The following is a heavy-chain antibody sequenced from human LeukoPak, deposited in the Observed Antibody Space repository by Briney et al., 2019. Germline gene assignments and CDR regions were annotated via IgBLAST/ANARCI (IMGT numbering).Heavy chain of an antibody. CDR2: IYSGGST. CDR1: GFTVSSNY. J-gene: IGHJ6*02. Sequence: GGSLRLSCAASGFTVSSNYMSWVRQAPGKGLEWVSVIYSGGSTYYADSVKGRFTISRDNSKNTLYLQMNSLRAEDTAVYYCAREVTARWPHLYYYYYYGMDVWGQGTTVTVSS. CDR3: AREVTARWPHLYYYYYYGMDV. V-gene: IGHV3-66*01. D-gene: IGHD4-23*01.